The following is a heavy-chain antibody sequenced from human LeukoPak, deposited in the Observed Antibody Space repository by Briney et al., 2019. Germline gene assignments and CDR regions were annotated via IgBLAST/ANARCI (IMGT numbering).Heavy chain of an antibody. D-gene: IGHD2-15*01. Sequence: GGALRLSCAASGFTFSDYAMSWVRQAPGTGLEWVSAISGIANAIFYASSVKGRFTISRDNSKNTLSLQMSSLRAEDTAVYYCVRHLATSGSYPLDYWGQGTLVAVSS. CDR2: ISGIANAI. V-gene: IGHV3-23*01. CDR3: VRHLATSGSYPLDY. CDR1: GFTFSDYA. J-gene: IGHJ4*02.